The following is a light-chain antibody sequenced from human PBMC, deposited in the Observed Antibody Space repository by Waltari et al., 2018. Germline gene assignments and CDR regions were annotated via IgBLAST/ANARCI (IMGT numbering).Light chain of an antibody. CDR2: KDS. J-gene: IGLJ2*01. Sequence: SYELTQPPSVSVSPGQTARITCSGDALPTQYAYWYQQQPGQAPVLVIYKDSERPAGIPERFSGSSSGTTVTLTISGVQAEDEADYYCQSADSSGTYVVFGGGTKLTVL. V-gene: IGLV3-25*03. CDR1: ALPTQY. CDR3: QSADSSGTYVV.